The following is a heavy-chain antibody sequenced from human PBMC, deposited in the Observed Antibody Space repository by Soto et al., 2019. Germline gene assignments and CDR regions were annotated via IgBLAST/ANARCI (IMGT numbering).Heavy chain of an antibody. J-gene: IGHJ4*02. CDR3: ARGVRSTVTTSDY. CDR2: ISSSSSYI. V-gene: IGHV3-21*01. Sequence: GGSLRLXCAASGFTFSSYSMNWVRQAPGKGLEWVSSISSSSSYIYYADSVKGRFTISRDNAKNSLYLQMNSLRAEDTAVYYCARGVRSTVTTSDYWGQGTLVTVSS. D-gene: IGHD4-4*01. CDR1: GFTFSSYS.